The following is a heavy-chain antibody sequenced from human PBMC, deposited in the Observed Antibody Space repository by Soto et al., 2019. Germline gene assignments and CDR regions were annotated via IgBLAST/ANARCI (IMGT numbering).Heavy chain of an antibody. CDR2: ISDSGTTI. D-gene: IGHD3-16*01. J-gene: IGHJ3*01. Sequence: PRLSCAASGFIFSNYEVDWVRQVPGKGLEWISYISDSGTTIYYAASVKGRFTISRDDARNSLYLQMNNLRDEDTAVYFCVKEYCNGGACFDAFDLWGQGTLVTVSS. V-gene: IGHV3-48*03. CDR1: GFIFSNYE. CDR3: VKEYCNGGACFDAFDL.